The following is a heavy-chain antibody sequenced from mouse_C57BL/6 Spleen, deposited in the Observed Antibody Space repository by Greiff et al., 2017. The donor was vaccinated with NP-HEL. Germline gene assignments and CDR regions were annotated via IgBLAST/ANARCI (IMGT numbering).Heavy chain of an antibody. D-gene: IGHD2-4*01. CDR1: GFTFSSYA. J-gene: IGHJ4*01. Sequence: EVKLVESGGGLVKPGGSLKLSCAASGFTFSSYAMSWVRQTPEKRLEWVATISDGGSYTYYPDNVKGRFTISRDNAKNNLYLQMSHLKSEDTAMYYCAEGGLRPLYYAMDYWGQGTSVTVSS. CDR2: ISDGGSYT. V-gene: IGHV5-4*03. CDR3: AEGGLRPLYYAMDY.